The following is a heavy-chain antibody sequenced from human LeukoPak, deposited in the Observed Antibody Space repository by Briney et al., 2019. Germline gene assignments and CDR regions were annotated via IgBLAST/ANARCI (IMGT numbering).Heavy chain of an antibody. D-gene: IGHD7-27*01. CDR2: IKQDGSQK. Sequence: GGSLRLSCAASGFTFSNYWMTWVRQTPGKGLEWVANIKQDGSQKYYVDSVKGRFTISRANAENSLYLQMNSLRAEDTAVYYCARGNWEPSDYWGQGTLVTVSS. CDR1: GFTFSNYW. CDR3: ARGNWEPSDY. V-gene: IGHV3-7*04. J-gene: IGHJ4*02.